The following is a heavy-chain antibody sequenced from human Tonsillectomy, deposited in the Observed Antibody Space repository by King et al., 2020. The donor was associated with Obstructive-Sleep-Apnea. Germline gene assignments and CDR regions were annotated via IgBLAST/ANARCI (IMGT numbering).Heavy chain of an antibody. Sequence: QLQESGPGLVKPSETLSLTCTVSGGSISSSSYYWGWIRQPPGKGLEWIGSIYYSGSTSYNPSLKSRVTMSVDTSKNRFSLKLSAVTAADTAVYYCARIDILTGYTFQHWGQGTLVTVSS. CDR1: GGSISSSSYY. CDR2: IYYSGST. J-gene: IGHJ1*01. V-gene: IGHV4-39*01. CDR3: ARIDILTGYTFQH. D-gene: IGHD3-9*01.